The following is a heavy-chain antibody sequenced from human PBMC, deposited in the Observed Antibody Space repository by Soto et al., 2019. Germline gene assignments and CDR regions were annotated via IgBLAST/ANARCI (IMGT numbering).Heavy chain of an antibody. CDR1: GFTFSSYE. CDR2: ITSRGSTM. D-gene: IGHD3-16*01. CDR3: AGQYDPVPRSAFDI. V-gene: IGHV3-48*03. J-gene: IGHJ3*02. Sequence: PGGSLRLSCAASGFTFSSYEMNWVRQAPGKGLEWVSYITSRGSTMDYADSVKGRFTISRDNGKKSLYLQMNSLRAEDTAVYYCAGQYDPVPRSAFDIWGQGTMVTVSS.